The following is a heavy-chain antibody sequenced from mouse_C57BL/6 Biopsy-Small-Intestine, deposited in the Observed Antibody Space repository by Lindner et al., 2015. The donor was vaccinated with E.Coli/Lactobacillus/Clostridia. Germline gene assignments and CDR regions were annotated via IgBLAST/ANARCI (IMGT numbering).Heavy chain of an antibody. D-gene: IGHD2-5*01. CDR2: IDPYYGSS. Sequence: VQLQESGAELVKPGASVKISCKASGYSFTGYNMNWVKQSHGKSLEWIGNIDPYYGSSSYNQKFKGKATLTVDKSSSTAYTQLNGLTSEDSAVYYCARKWDYSNYEGAMDYWGQGTSVTVSS. CDR1: GYSFTGYN. CDR3: ARKWDYSNYEGAMDY. J-gene: IGHJ4*01. V-gene: IGHV1-39*01.